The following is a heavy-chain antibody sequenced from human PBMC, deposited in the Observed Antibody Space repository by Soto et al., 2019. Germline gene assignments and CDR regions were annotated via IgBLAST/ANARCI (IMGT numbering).Heavy chain of an antibody. V-gene: IGHV3-30*18. CDR1: GGSFSGYY. J-gene: IGHJ6*02. CDR3: AKDLFPRLYYYCGMDV. D-gene: IGHD3-3*01. Sequence: QVQLQQWGAGLLKPSETLSLTCAVYGGSFSGYYWSWIRQPPGKGLEWVAVISYDGSNKYYADSVKGRLTISRDHSKNTLYLQMNSLRAEDTAVYYCAKDLFPRLYYYCGMDVWGQGTTVTVSS. CDR2: ISYDGSNK.